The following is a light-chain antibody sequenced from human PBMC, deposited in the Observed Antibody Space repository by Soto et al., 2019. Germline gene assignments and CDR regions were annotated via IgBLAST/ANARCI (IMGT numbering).Light chain of an antibody. CDR3: SSYGGNNNLV. CDR2: EVR. J-gene: IGLJ2*01. Sequence: QSALTQPPSASGSPGQSVTISCTGTSSDVGGYNYVSWYQQHPGKAPKLIIYEVRQRPSGVPDRFSGSKSGNTASLTVSGLQAEDEADYYCSSYGGNNNLVFGGGTKLTVL. V-gene: IGLV2-8*01. CDR1: SSDVGGYNY.